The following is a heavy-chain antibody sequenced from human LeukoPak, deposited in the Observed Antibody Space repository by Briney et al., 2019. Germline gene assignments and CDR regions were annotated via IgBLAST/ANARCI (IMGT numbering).Heavy chain of an antibody. CDR2: INEDGSTT. CDR3: VRDLGGRSGH. J-gene: IGHJ4*02. D-gene: IGHD1-26*01. V-gene: IGHV3-74*01. CDR1: GFTFSSNW. Sequence: GGSLRLSCAASGFTFSSNWMHWVRQAPGKGLVWVSRINEDGSTTNYVDSVKGRSTIFRDNAKNTLYLQMNSLRAEDTAVYYCVRDLGGRSGHWGQGTLVTVSS.